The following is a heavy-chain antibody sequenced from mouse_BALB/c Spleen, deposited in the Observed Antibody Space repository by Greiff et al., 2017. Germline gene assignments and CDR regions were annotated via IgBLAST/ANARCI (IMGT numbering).Heavy chain of an antibody. CDR1: GFNIKDYY. V-gene: IGHV14-4*02. J-gene: IGHJ3*01. CDR3: NAWGRYGFAY. Sequence: VQLQQSGAELVRSGASVKLSCTASGFNIKDYYMHWVKQRPEQGLEWIGWIDPENGDTEYAPKFQGKATMTADTSSNTAYLQLSSLTSEDTAVYYCNAWGRYGFAYGGQGTLATVSA. CDR2: IDPENGDT. D-gene: IGHD2-14*01.